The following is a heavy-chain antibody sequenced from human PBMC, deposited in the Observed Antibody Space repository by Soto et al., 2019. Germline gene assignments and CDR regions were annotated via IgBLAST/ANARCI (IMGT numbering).Heavy chain of an antibody. CDR1: GGTFSSYT. J-gene: IGHJ4*02. CDR2: IIPILGIA. D-gene: IGHD4-17*01. Sequence: ASVKVSCKASGGTFSSYTISWVRQAPGQGLEWMGRIIPILGIANYAQKFQGRVTITADKSTSTAYMELSSLRSEDTAVYYCARDGSRTGDYAPLDYWGQGTLVTVSS. V-gene: IGHV1-69*04. CDR3: ARDGSRTGDYAPLDY.